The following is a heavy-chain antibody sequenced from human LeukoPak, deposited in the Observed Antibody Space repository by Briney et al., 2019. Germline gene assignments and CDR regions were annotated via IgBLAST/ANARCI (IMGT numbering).Heavy chain of an antibody. CDR1: GGSITNYY. J-gene: IGHJ6*02. CDR3: ARVRRLSHCAMDV. Sequence: PSETLSLTCSLSGGSITNYYWSWIRQPPGKGLEWIAWIYSSGNTEYNPSLKSRVTISVDTSKNQFSLKLSSVAAAGTAVYYCARVRRLSHCAMDVWGQGTTVTVSS. V-gene: IGHV4-59*01. CDR2: IYSSGNT.